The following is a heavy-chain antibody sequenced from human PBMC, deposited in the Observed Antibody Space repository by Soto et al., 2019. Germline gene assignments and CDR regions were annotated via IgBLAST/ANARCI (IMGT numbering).Heavy chain of an antibody. D-gene: IGHD3-3*01. J-gene: IGHJ5*02. CDR2: IIPIFGTA. V-gene: IGHV1-69*01. Sequence: QVQLVQSGAEVKKPGSSVKVSCKASGGTFSSYAISWVRQAPGQGLEWMGGIIPIFGTANYAQKFQGRVTITADESTSTAYMELSSLRSEDMAVYYCARAGLRNYDFWSGSLSSWFDPWGQGTLVTVSS. CDR3: ARAGLRNYDFWSGSLSSWFDP. CDR1: GGTFSSYA.